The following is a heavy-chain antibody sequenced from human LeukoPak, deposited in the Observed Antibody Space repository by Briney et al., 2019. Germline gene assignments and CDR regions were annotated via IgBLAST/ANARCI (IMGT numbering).Heavy chain of an antibody. D-gene: IGHD2-2*02. CDR3: AGGGKYQLLYGIY. CDR2: IKQDGREK. V-gene: IGHV3-7*01. Sequence: HPGGSLRLSCAASGFTFSSYWMSWVRQAPGKGLEWVANIKQDGREKYYVDSVKGRFTISRDNAKNSLYLPMNSLRAEDTGVYYCAGGGKYQLLYGIYWGQGTLVTVSS. CDR1: GFTFSSYW. J-gene: IGHJ4*02.